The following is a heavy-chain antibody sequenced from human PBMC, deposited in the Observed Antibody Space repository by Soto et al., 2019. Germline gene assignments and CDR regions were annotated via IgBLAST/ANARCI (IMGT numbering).Heavy chain of an antibody. J-gene: IGHJ6*01. V-gene: IGHV1-69*01. Sequence: QVQRVQSGAEVKKPVSSVKVSCKASGGTFSSYAINWMRQAPGQGLEWMGGIIPIPGTANYAQKFQGRVTITADESTSTAYMELSSLRSEDTSVYYCARSQGSSTSLEIYYYYYYGMEVWGQGTTVTVSS. CDR2: IIPIPGTA. D-gene: IGHD2-2*01. CDR3: ARSQGSSTSLEIYYYYYYGMEV. CDR1: GGTFSSYA.